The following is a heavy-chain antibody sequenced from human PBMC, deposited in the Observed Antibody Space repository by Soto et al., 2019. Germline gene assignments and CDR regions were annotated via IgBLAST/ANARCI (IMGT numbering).Heavy chain of an antibody. CDR2: IGSGDT. Sequence: QVQLVQSETTQEKPGASVKVSCEAFGYSFDSYAYSWVRQAPGQGLEWMGRIGSGDTKYAQKLQGRVTMTTDTSTNPAYMELRSLRSDDTALYYCARENDPYGFDLWGQGTMVTVSS. CDR1: GYSFDSYA. V-gene: IGHV1-18*01. CDR3: ARENDPYGFDL. J-gene: IGHJ3*01.